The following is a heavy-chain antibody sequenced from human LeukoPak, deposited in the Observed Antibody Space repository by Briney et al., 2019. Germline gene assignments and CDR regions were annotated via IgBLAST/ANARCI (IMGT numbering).Heavy chain of an antibody. Sequence: GGSLRLSCAASGFTFSDYYMSWIRQAPGKGLEWVSYISSSGSTIYYADSVKGRFTISRDNAKNSLYLQMNSLRAEDTAVYYCARDPTPGYCSGGSCYVPLNYFDYWGQGTLVTVSS. CDR1: GFTFSDYY. V-gene: IGHV3-11*01. CDR3: ARDPTPGYCSGGSCYVPLNYFDY. D-gene: IGHD2-15*01. CDR2: ISSSGSTI. J-gene: IGHJ4*02.